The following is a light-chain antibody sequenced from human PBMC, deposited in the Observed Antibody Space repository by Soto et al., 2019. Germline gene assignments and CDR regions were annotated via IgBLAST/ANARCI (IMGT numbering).Light chain of an antibody. CDR1: QSVSST. Sequence: EIVMTQSPATLSVFPGDRATLSCRAIQSVSSTLAWYQQKPGQAPRLLIYRASTRATGIPARFSGSGSGTEFTLNISSLQSEDFAVYYCQHYNNWPPWTFGQGTKVEIK. V-gene: IGKV3-15*01. J-gene: IGKJ1*01. CDR2: RAS. CDR3: QHYNNWPPWT.